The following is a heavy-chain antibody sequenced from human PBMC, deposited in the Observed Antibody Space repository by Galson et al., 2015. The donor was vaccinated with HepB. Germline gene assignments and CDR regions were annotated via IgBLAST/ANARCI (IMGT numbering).Heavy chain of an antibody. V-gene: IGHV1-3*01. D-gene: IGHD3-22*01. CDR3: ARAPMTYYYDSSGYYAAPYHYGMDV. CDR1: GYTFTRYA. CDR2: INVGNGNT. J-gene: IGHJ6*02. Sequence: SVKVSCKASGYTFTRYAMHWVRQAPGQRLEWMGWINVGNGNTKYSQKFQGRVTITRDTSASTAYMELSSLRSEDTAVYYCARAPMTYYYDSSGYYAAPYHYGMDVWGQGTTVTVSS.